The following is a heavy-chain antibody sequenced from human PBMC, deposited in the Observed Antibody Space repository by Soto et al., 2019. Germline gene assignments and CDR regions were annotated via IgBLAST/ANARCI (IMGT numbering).Heavy chain of an antibody. CDR2: ISAYNGNT. Sequence: GASVKVSCKASGYTFTSYGISWERQAPGQGLEWMGWISAYNGNTNYAQKLQGRVTMTTDTSTSTAYMELRSLRSDDTAVYYCARDFENRKTMGALRYYYYYGMDVWGQGTTVTVSS. J-gene: IGHJ6*02. D-gene: IGHD3-9*01. CDR1: GYTFTSYG. V-gene: IGHV1-18*04. CDR3: ARDFENRKTMGALRYYYYYGMDV.